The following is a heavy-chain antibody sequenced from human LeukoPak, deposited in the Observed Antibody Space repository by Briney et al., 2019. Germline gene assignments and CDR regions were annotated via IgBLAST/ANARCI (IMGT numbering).Heavy chain of an antibody. D-gene: IGHD5-24*01. J-gene: IGHJ4*02. CDR1: GYTFTGYE. CDR2: IKPNTGAI. Sequence: SVKGSCKASGYTFTGYEMQCARQAPGQGLEGIGRIKPNTGAINYGQKIQGRVTMSRDTCISTAYKKLSRLRSDDTAVYYCARSDQWVDREMATITTPADYWGQGTLVTVSS. CDR3: ARSDQWVDREMATITTPADY. V-gene: IGHV1-2*02.